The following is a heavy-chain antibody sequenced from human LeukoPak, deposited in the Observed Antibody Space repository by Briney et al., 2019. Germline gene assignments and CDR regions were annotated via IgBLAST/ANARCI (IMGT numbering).Heavy chain of an antibody. V-gene: IGHV4-34*01. Sequence: SETPSLTCAVYGGSFSGYYWSWIRQPPGKGLEWIREINHSGSTNYNPSLKSRVTISVDTSKNQFSLKLSSVTAADTAVYYCARRSHYYDSSGYYFKVSHDAFDIWGQGTMVTVSS. CDR3: ARRSHYYDSSGYYFKVSHDAFDI. D-gene: IGHD3-22*01. CDR1: GGSFSGYY. CDR2: INHSGST. J-gene: IGHJ3*02.